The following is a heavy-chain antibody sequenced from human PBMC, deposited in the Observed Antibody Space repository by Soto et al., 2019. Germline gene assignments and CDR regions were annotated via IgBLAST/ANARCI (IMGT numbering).Heavy chain of an antibody. Sequence: QVQLVESGGGVVQPGRSLSLSCATSGFTFSSYAMHWVRQAPGKGLEWVAIISYDGSNKYYADFVRGQFTISRDNSKNXLYLQMNSPSDEDTAVYYCAREAVAPPDYYYGLDVWGQGTTVTVSS. J-gene: IGHJ6*02. CDR2: ISYDGSNK. D-gene: IGHD6-19*01. V-gene: IGHV3-30*04. CDR1: GFTFSSYA. CDR3: AREAVAPPDYYYGLDV.